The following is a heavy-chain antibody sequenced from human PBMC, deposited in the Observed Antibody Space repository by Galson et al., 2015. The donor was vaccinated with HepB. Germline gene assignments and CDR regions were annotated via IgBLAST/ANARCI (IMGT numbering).Heavy chain of an antibody. CDR3: ARAPVMVRGGPGYYGMDV. D-gene: IGHD3-10*01. CDR1: GFTFSSYS. Sequence: SLRLSCAASGFTFSSYSMNWVRQAPGKGLEWVSSISSSSSYIYYADSVKGRFTISRDNAKNSLYLQMNSLRAEDTAVYYCARAPVMVRGGPGYYGMDVWGQGTTVTVSS. CDR2: ISSSSSYI. V-gene: IGHV3-21*01. J-gene: IGHJ6*02.